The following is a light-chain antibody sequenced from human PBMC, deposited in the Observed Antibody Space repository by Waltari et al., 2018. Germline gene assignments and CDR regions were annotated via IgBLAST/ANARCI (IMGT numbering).Light chain of an antibody. CDR1: QDITTF. CDR2: DAS. V-gene: IGKV1-33*01. J-gene: IGKJ1*01. CDR3: LQYDSLPWT. Sequence: DIQMTQSPSSLSASVGDRVTITCRANQDITTFLNWYQHKPGNAPKLLIYDASDFETGVPSRFSGSGAGTEFAFTINSLQPEDIATYYCLQYDSLPWTFGQGTKVDI.